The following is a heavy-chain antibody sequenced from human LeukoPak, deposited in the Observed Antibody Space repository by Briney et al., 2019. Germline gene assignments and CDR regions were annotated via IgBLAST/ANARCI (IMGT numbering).Heavy chain of an antibody. CDR3: ARGDPVVAEHYFDY. D-gene: IGHD2-2*01. V-gene: IGHV4-34*01. CDR2: INHSGST. Sequence: SETLSLTCAVYGGSVGGYYWSWIRQPPGKGLEWIGEINHSGSTNYNPSLKSRVTISVDTSKNQFSLKLSSVTAADTAVYYCARGDPVVAEHYFDYWGQGTLVTVSS. J-gene: IGHJ4*02. CDR1: GGSVGGYY.